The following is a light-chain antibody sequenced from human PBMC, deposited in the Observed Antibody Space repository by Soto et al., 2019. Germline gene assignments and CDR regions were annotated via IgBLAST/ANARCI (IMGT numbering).Light chain of an antibody. CDR1: SSDIGAFNY. CDR3: SSYTTTATWV. CDR2: EVS. Sequence: QSALTQPAFVSGSPGQSITISCTGTSSDIGAFNYVSWYQHHPGHAPKLMIYEVSSRPSGVSNRFSASKSGTTASLTISGLQADDEASYYCSSYTTTATWVFGGGTKLTVL. V-gene: IGLV2-14*01. J-gene: IGLJ3*02.